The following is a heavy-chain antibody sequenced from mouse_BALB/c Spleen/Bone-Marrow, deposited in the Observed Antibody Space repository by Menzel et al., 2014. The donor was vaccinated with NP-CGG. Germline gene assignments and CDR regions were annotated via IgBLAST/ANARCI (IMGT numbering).Heavy chain of an antibody. CDR3: VRDWRKEDCIAD. CDR2: IWIGGGT. V-gene: IGHV2-9-2*01. J-gene: IGHJ3*01. CDR1: GFSLNTYD. Sequence: QVQLKQSGPGQVAPSPSLSITCTASGFSLNTYDISWIRHPPGTGLEWLGVIWIGGGTNYNSGLMSRLSINMDNSKSKVFIKINRLKTDATEIYYCVRDWRKEDCIADWGQGTLVTVSA.